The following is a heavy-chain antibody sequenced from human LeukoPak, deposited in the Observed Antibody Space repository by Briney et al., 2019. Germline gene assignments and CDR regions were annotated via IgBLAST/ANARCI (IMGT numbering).Heavy chain of an antibody. Sequence: SETLSLTCAVYGGSFSGYYWSWIRQPPGKGLDWIGEINHSGSTNYNPSLKSRVTISVDTSKNQFSLKLSSVTAADTAVYYCAHERSSGWDAFDIWGQGTMVTVSS. V-gene: IGHV4-34*01. D-gene: IGHD6-19*01. CDR1: GGSFSGYY. J-gene: IGHJ3*02. CDR3: AHERSSGWDAFDI. CDR2: INHSGST.